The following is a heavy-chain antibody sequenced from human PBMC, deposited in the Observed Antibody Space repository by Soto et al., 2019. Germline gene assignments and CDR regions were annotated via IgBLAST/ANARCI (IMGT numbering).Heavy chain of an antibody. D-gene: IGHD2-2*02. CDR2: IYSGGAT. CDR1: GFTVSSNY. J-gene: IGHJ6*03. V-gene: IGHV3-66*01. Sequence: PGGSLRLSCAASGFTVSSNYMNWVRQAPGKGLEWVAVIYSGGATYYADSVKGRFTISRDNSRNTVSLQMNSLTAEDTAVYYCARSPIRSYHMDVWGKGTTVTVSS. CDR3: ARSPIRSYHMDV.